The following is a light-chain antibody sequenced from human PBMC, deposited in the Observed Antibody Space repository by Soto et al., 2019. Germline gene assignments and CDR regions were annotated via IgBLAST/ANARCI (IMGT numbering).Light chain of an antibody. J-gene: IGLJ3*02. CDR3: AAWEDSLNGWV. CDR2: YDD. Sequence: QSVLTQPPSVSEAPRQRVTISCSGSSSNIGNNAVNWYQQLPGKAPKLLIYYDDLLPSGVSDRFSGSKSGTSASLAISGLQSEDEADYYCAAWEDSLNGWVFGGGTTLTVL. CDR1: SSNIGNNA. V-gene: IGLV1-36*01.